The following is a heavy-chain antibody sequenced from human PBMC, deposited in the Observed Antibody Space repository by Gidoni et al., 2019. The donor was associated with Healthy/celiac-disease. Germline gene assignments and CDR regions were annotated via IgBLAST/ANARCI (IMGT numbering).Heavy chain of an antibody. V-gene: IGHV4-39*01. D-gene: IGHD7-27*01. CDR2: IYYSGST. CDR1: GGSISSSSYY. J-gene: IGHJ3*02. Sequence: QLQLQESGPGLVKPSETLSLTCTVPGGSISSSSYYWGWIRQPPGKGLEWIGSIYYSGSTYYNPSLKSRVTISVDTSKNQFSLKLSSVTAADTAVYYCARQELTGDAFDIWGQGTMVTVSS. CDR3: ARQELTGDAFDI.